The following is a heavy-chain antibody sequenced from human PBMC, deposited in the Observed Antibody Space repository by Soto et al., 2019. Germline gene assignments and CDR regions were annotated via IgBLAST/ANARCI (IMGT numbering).Heavy chain of an antibody. Sequence: QVQLVQSGAEVKKPGSSVKVSCKASGGTFSSYAISWVRQAPGQGLEWMGGIIPIFGTANYAQKFQGRVTITADKSTSTAYMERSSLRSEDTAVYYCASLWYYYGSGSYYTWGQGTLVTVSS. D-gene: IGHD3-10*01. CDR2: IIPIFGTA. CDR1: GGTFSSYA. V-gene: IGHV1-69*06. J-gene: IGHJ5*02. CDR3: ASLWYYYGSGSYYT.